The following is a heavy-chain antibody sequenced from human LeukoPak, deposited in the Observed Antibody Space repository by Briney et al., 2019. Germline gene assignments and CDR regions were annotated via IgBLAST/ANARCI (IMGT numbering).Heavy chain of an antibody. CDR1: GYTLTQLS. Sequence: ASVKVSCKVSGYTLTQLSMHWVRQAPGKGLGGMGGFDPEDGETIYAQKFQGRVTMTEDTSTDTAYMELSSLRSEDTAVYYCATGQPIFGVVIMADWFDPWGEGTLVTVSS. J-gene: IGHJ5*02. CDR2: FDPEDGET. D-gene: IGHD3-3*01. V-gene: IGHV1-24*01. CDR3: ATGQPIFGVVIMADWFDP.